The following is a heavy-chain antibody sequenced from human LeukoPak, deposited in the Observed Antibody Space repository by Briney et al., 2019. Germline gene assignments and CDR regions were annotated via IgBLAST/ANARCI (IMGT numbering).Heavy chain of an antibody. D-gene: IGHD3-3*01. V-gene: IGHV3-23*01. CDR2: ISGSGGST. CDR3: AKPPARTCYDFWSGPHRAGTNWFDP. CDR1: GFTFSSYA. J-gene: IGHJ5*02. Sequence: GGSLRLSCAASGFTFSSYAMSWVRQAPGKGLEWVSAISGSGGSTYYADSVKGRFTISRDNSKNTLYLQMNSLRAEDTAVYYCAKPPARTCYDFWSGPHRAGTNWFDPWGQGTLVTVSS.